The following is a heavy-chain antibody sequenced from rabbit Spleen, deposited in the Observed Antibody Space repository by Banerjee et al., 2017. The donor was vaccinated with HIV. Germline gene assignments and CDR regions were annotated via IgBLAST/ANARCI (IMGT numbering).Heavy chain of an antibody. D-gene: IGHD4-1*01. Sequence: QQLVESGGGLVKPGASLTLTCKASGVSFSSGYDMCWVRQAPGKGLEWIACINAITGKAVYATWAKGRFTCSKTSSTTVTLQMTSLTVADTATYFCTRVSETSGWGEDLWGQGTLVTVS. V-gene: IGHV1S40*01. CDR3: TRVSETSGWGEDL. CDR2: INAITGKA. CDR1: GVSFSSGYD. J-gene: IGHJ6*01.